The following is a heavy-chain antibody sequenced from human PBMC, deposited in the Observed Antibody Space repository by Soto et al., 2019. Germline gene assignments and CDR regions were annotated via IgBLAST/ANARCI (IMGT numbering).Heavy chain of an antibody. CDR2: INPNSGGT. Sequence: ASVKVSCKASGYTFTGYYMHWVRQAPGQGLEWMGWINPNSGGTNYAQKFQGRVTMTRDTSISTAYMELSRLRSDDTAVYYCARAYDFWSGIYGMDVWGQGTTVTVSS. J-gene: IGHJ6*02. V-gene: IGHV1-2*02. D-gene: IGHD3-3*01. CDR3: ARAYDFWSGIYGMDV. CDR1: GYTFTGYY.